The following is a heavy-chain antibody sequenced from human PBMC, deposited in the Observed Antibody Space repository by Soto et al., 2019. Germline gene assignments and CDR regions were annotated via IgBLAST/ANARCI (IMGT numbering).Heavy chain of an antibody. CDR3: ARDHSSIEAPAGTLVDY. J-gene: IGHJ4*02. Sequence: QVQLVESGGGVVQPGRSLRLSCAASGFTFSSYGMHWVRQAPGKGLEWVAVIWYDGSNKYYADSVKGRFTMSRDNSKNTLYLQINSLRAEDTAVYYCARDHSSIEAPAGTLVDYWGQGTLVTVSS. D-gene: IGHD6-13*01. V-gene: IGHV3-33*01. CDR1: GFTFSSYG. CDR2: IWYDGSNK.